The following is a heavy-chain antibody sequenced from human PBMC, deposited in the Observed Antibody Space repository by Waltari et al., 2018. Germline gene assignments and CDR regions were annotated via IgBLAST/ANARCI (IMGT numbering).Heavy chain of an antibody. Sequence: QVHLVQSGAEVKKPGASVKVSCKASGYTFTCYSIQWVRRAPGQGLEWMGRINPNSGDTNYAQKFQGRVTLTRDTSINTAYMELSSLKSDDTAVYYCARDLGSDYGNRDYWGQGTLVTAPS. V-gene: IGHV1-2*06. CDR2: INPNSGDT. D-gene: IGHD4-17*01. J-gene: IGHJ4*02. CDR1: GYTFTCYS. CDR3: ARDLGSDYGNRDY.